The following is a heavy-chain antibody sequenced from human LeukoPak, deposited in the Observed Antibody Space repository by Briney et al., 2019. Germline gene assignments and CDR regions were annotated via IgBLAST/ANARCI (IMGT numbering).Heavy chain of an antibody. CDR3: ARDGVRAIFGVVMRYYGMDV. CDR1: GFTFRRYG. V-gene: IGHV3-21*01. Sequence: PGGSLRLSCAASGFTFRRYGMNWVRQAPGKGLEWVSSINSSSSYIYYADSVKGRFTISRDNAKNSLCLQMNSLRAGDTAVDYCARDGVRAIFGVVMRYYGMDVWGQGTTVTVSS. CDR2: INSSSSYI. J-gene: IGHJ6*02. D-gene: IGHD3-3*01.